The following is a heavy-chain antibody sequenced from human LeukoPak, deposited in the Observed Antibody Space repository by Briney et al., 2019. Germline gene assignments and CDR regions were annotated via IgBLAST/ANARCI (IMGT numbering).Heavy chain of an antibody. CDR1: GYTFTTFG. J-gene: IGHJ4*02. Sequence: GASVKVSCKASGYTFTTFGITWVRQAAGQGLEWMGWISTYNGNTNYAQNLQGRVTMTTDTSTSTAYMELRSLTSDDTAVYYCARVGTDCSGGSCYWGQGTLVTVSS. D-gene: IGHD2-15*01. CDR2: ISTYNGNT. V-gene: IGHV1-18*01. CDR3: ARVGTDCSGGSCY.